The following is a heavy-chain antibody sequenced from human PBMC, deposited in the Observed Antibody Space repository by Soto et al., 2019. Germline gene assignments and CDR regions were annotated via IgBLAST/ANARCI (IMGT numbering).Heavy chain of an antibody. CDR1: GFTFRNYD. V-gene: IGHV3-13*05. J-gene: IGHJ6*02. CDR2: ISAAGDP. CDR3: ARTDRDFYGLDV. Sequence: EVQLVESGGGLVQPGGSLRLSCEASGFTFRNYDMQWVRQGTGKGLEWVSGISAAGDPDYADSVEGRFTISRENAQNSFFLQINSLRVGDTAVYYCARTDRDFYGLDVGSQGTAVIVSS.